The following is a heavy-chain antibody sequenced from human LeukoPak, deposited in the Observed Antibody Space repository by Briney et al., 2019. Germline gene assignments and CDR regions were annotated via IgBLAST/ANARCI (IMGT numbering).Heavy chain of an antibody. J-gene: IGHJ4*02. V-gene: IGHV3-11*01. CDR1: GFTFSDYY. D-gene: IGHD5-18*01. Sequence: GGSLRLSCAASGFTFSDYYMSWIRQAPGKGLEWVSYISSSGSTIYYADSVKGRFTISRDNAKNSLYLQMNSLRVEGTAVYYCARRGYSYGYAESEWGQGTLVTVSS. CDR3: ARRGYSYGYAESE. CDR2: ISSSGSTI.